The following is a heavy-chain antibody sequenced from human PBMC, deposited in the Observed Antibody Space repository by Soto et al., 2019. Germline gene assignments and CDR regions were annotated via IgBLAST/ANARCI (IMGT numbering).Heavy chain of an antibody. CDR1: GGSITSGNSYS. D-gene: IGHD3-10*01. CDR3: ARAVRPYFGTWFDP. J-gene: IGHJ5*02. V-gene: IGHV4-30-2*01. Sequence: QLQLQESGPGLVKPSETLSLTCAVSGGSITSGNSYSWAWIRQPPGRGLEWFGSISQTGATSSNPSLKSRVSVSLDKSKNQFSLRLSAVTAADRAVYYCARAVRPYFGTWFDPWGQGTLVTVS. CDR2: ISQTGAT.